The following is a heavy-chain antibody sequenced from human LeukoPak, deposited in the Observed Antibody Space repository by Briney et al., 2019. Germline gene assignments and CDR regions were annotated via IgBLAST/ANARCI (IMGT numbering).Heavy chain of an antibody. V-gene: IGHV4-30-2*01. D-gene: IGHD3-3*01. J-gene: IGHJ4*02. CDR3: ARGSITIFGVGYYFDY. CDR2: IYHSGST. CDR1: GGSISSGGYY. Sequence: SETLSLTCTVSGGSISSGGYYWSWIRQPPGKGLEWIGYIYHSGSTYYNPSLKSRVTISVDRSKNQFSLKLSSVTAADTAVYYCARGSITIFGVGYYFDYWGQGTLVTVSS.